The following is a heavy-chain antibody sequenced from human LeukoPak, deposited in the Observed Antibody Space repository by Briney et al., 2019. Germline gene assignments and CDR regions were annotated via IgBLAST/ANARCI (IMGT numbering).Heavy chain of an antibody. V-gene: IGHV3-74*01. CDR3: ARVVLSGAYQIDL. CDR1: GFTFSTYW. Sequence: QSGGSLRLSCAASGFTFSTYWMHWVRHAPGTGLVWVSRINGDGSTTTYADSVKGRFTISRDNAKSTLYLQVNSLRVEDAAVYYCARVVLSGAYQIDLWGQGTLVTVSS. CDR2: INGDGSTT. J-gene: IGHJ4*02. D-gene: IGHD2/OR15-2a*01.